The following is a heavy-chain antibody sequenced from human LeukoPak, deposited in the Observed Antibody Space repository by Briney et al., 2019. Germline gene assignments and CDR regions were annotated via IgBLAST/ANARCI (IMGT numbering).Heavy chain of an antibody. Sequence: GESLKISCKGSGYSFTNYWIGWVRQMPGKGLEWVGIIYPGDSTTRYSPSFQGQVTISADKSISTAYLQWNSLRASDTAMYYCARRSVTDSYDYWGRGTLVTVSS. D-gene: IGHD2-21*02. CDR3: ARRSVTDSYDY. V-gene: IGHV5-51*01. J-gene: IGHJ4*02. CDR1: GYSFTNYW. CDR2: IYPGDSTT.